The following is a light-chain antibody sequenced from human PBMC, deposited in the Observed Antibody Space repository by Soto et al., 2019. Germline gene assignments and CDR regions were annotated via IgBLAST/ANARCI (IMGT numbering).Light chain of an antibody. CDR1: QTVSTD. V-gene: IGKV3-11*01. J-gene: IGKJ5*01. Sequence: EIVLTQSPVTLSLSPGDRATLSCRASQTVSTDLAWDQQKPGQAPRLLIYDASNRATGIPARFSGSGSGTDFPRTISSLEPEDFAVYYCQQRNNWPPDITFGQGTRLDMK. CDR2: DAS. CDR3: QQRNNWPPDIT.